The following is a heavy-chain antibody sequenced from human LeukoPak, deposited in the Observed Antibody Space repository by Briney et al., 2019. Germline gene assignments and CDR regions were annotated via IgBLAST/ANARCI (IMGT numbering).Heavy chain of an antibody. CDR2: SYHSGST. J-gene: IGHJ3*02. D-gene: IGHD2/OR15-2a*01. CDR1: GGSITSSKW. CDR3: ARLSPDGFDI. Sequence: PSGTLSLTCAVSGGSITSSKWWTWVRQPPGKGLEWIGESYHSGSTNYNPSLKSRVTISVDKSKKQFSLKLSSVTAADTAVHYCARLSPDGFDIWGQGTMVTVFS. V-gene: IGHV4-4*02.